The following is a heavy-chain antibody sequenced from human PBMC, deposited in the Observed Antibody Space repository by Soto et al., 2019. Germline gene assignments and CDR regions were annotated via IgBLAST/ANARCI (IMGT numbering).Heavy chain of an antibody. CDR2: ISSSSSYI. Sequence: GWSLRLSCAASGFTFSSYSMNWVRQAPGKGLEWVSSISSSSSYIYYADSVKGRFTISRDNAKNSLYLQMNSLRAEDTAVYYCARVGQHGAMFLYWGQGTLGTVSS. CDR1: GFTFSSYS. D-gene: IGHD1-26*01. J-gene: IGHJ4*02. V-gene: IGHV3-21*01. CDR3: ARVGQHGAMFLY.